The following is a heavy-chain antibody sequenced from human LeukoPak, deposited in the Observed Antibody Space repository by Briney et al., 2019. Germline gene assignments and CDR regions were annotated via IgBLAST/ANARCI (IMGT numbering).Heavy chain of an antibody. V-gene: IGHV3-11*01. CDR3: ARDLDYYESVGYYGY. J-gene: IGHJ4*02. Sequence: GGSLRLSCAASGFTFSNAWMNWIRQAPGKGLEWVSYIKSSGSPIYYADSVKGRFTVSRDNAKNSLYLQMNSLRAEDTAVYYCARDLDYYESVGYYGYWGQGTLVTVSS. CDR2: IKSSGSPI. D-gene: IGHD3-22*01. CDR1: GFTFSNAW.